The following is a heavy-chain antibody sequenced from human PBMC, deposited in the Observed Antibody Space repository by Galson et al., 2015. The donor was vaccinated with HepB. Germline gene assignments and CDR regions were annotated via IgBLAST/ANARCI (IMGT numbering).Heavy chain of an antibody. J-gene: IGHJ6*03. D-gene: IGHD2-2*02. Sequence: SVKVSCKVSGYTLTELSMHWVRQAPGKGLEWMGGFDPEDGETIYAQKFQGRVTMTEDTSTDTAYMELSSLRSEDTAVYYCASYTLQNYYYYMDVWGKGTTVTVSS. CDR2: FDPEDGET. CDR3: ASYTLQNYYYYMDV. CDR1: GYTLTELS. V-gene: IGHV1-24*01.